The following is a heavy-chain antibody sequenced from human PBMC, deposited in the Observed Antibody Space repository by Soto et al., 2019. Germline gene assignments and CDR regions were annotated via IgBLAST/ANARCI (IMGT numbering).Heavy chain of an antibody. Sequence: EVQLVQSGAEVKKPGESLRISCKGSGYSFTSYWISWVRQMPGKGLEWMGRIDPSDSYTNYSPSFQGHLTISADKSISTAYLQWSSLKASDTARYYCARGYNPAAGTRWFDPWGQGTLVTVSS. CDR2: IDPSDSYT. CDR3: ARGYNPAAGTRWFDP. V-gene: IGHV5-10-1*03. D-gene: IGHD6-13*01. J-gene: IGHJ5*02. CDR1: GYSFTSYW.